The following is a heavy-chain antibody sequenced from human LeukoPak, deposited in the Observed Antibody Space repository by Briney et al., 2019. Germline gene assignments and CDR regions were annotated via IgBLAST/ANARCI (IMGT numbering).Heavy chain of an antibody. CDR1: GFTFSNYA. Sequence: GGSLRLSCAASGFTFSNYAMSWVRQAPGKGLEWVSGTSGGGGDTSYADSVKGRFTISRDNSKNTLYLHMNSLRAEDTAVYYCAKDTRHGSETFGAFDIWGQGTMITVSS. CDR3: AKDTRHGSETFGAFDI. J-gene: IGHJ3*02. CDR2: TSGGGGDT. D-gene: IGHD3-10*01. V-gene: IGHV3-23*01.